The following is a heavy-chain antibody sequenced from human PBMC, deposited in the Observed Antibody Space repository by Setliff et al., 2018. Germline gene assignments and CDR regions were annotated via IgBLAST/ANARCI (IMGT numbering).Heavy chain of an antibody. CDR3: AKEVVTYVYDY. V-gene: IGHV3-23*01. D-gene: IGHD3-16*01. CDR1: GFTFSNCA. CDR2: ISSGGSA. Sequence: GSLRLSCAASGFTFSNCAMNWARQAPGKGLEWVSAISSGGSAYYADSVKGRFTISRDNSKNTLYLQMNSLRAEDTAVYYCAKEVVTYVYDYWGQGTLVTVS. J-gene: IGHJ4*02.